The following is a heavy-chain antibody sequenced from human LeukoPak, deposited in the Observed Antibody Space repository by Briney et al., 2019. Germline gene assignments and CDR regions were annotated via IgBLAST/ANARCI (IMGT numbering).Heavy chain of an antibody. CDR1: GFTFSSYA. V-gene: IGHV3-23*01. J-gene: IGHJ4*02. D-gene: IGHD2-2*01. Sequence: GGSLRLSCAASGFTFSSYAMSWVRQAPGKGLEWVSVISGSGDSIYYADSVKGRFTISRDNSKNTLYLHMNSLRAEDTAVYFCAKEDTAGSTGSADYWGQGTLVTVSS. CDR3: AKEDTAGSTGSADY. CDR2: ISGSGDSI.